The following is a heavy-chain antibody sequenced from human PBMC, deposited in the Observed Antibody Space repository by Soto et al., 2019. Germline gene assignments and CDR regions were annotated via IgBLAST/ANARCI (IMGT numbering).Heavy chain of an antibody. Sequence: QVQLVESGGGVVQPGRSLRLSCAASGFTFSSYGMHWVRQAPGKGLEWVAVISYDGSNKYYADSVKGRFTISREKSKKTLYLQRNSLRAEDTAVYYCAKGDGYNFDYWGQGTLVTVSS. CDR3: AKGDGYNFDY. V-gene: IGHV3-30*18. J-gene: IGHJ4*02. D-gene: IGHD5-12*01. CDR1: GFTFSSYG. CDR2: ISYDGSNK.